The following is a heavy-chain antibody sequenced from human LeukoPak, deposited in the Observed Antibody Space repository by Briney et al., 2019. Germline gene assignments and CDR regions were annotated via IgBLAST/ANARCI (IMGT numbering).Heavy chain of an antibody. D-gene: IGHD1-26*01. CDR3: ARRTQSGYYFDY. J-gene: IGHJ4*02. CDR2: IYYSGST. Sequence: PSETLSLTCTVSCGSITSSSYYWGWIRQPPGKGLEWIGSIYYSGSTYYNPSLKSRVTISVDTSKNQLSLKLSSVTAAGTAVYYCARRTQSGYYFDYWGQGTLVTVSS. CDR1: CGSITSSSYY. V-gene: IGHV4-39*01.